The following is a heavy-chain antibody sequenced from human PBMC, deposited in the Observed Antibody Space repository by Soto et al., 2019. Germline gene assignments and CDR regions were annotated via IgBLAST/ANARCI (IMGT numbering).Heavy chain of an antibody. CDR3: AHIGDLPPTEVFST. D-gene: IGHD2-21*01. V-gene: IGHV3-15*01. Sequence: EVQLVESGGGLVNPGGSLRLSCAASGITFTYAWMTWVRQAPGRGLEWVGRVKSEAGGGTIDYAAPVKGRFTISREDSRSMLYRQMNSLKSEDTDVYYCAHIGDLPPTEVFSTWGQGTVVTVSS. CDR1: GITFTYAW. CDR2: VKSEAGGGTI. J-gene: IGHJ3*01.